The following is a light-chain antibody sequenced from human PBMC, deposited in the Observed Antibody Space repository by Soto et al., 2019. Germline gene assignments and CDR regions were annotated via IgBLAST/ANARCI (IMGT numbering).Light chain of an antibody. CDR1: QSVNGY. CDR2: DAS. CDR3: QQRSNWPIT. Sequence: EIVLTQSPATLSLSPGEGATLSCRASQSVNGYLAWYQQKPGQAPRLLIHDASNRATGIPARFSGSGSGTDFTLTISSLEPEYFAVYYCQQRSNWPITFGQGTRLEIK. V-gene: IGKV3-11*01. J-gene: IGKJ5*01.